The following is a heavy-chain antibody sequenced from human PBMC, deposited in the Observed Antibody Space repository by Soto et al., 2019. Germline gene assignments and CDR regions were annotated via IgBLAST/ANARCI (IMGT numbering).Heavy chain of an antibody. V-gene: IGHV3-30-3*01. D-gene: IGHD1-26*01. CDR1: GFTFSSYA. J-gene: IGHJ4*02. Sequence: QVQLVESGGGVVQPGRSLRLSCAASGFTFSSYAMHWVRQAPGKGLEWVAVISYDGSNKYYADSVKGRFTISRDNSKKTLYLQMNSLRAEDTAVYYCARGGSYYNRGYLGYWGQGTLVTVSS. CDR2: ISYDGSNK. CDR3: ARGGSYYNRGYLGY.